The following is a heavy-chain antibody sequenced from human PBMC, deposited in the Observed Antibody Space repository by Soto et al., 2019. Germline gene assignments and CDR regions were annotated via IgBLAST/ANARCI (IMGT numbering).Heavy chain of an antibody. Sequence: GGSLRLSCAASGFSFSYYWMSWVRQAPGKGLEWVANIKQDGSEKYYVDSVKGRFTISRDNAKSSLYLQMNSLRAEDTAVYYCARVRDYGDEVVLLGIFDSDGMDVWGQGTMVTVSS. D-gene: IGHD4-17*01. CDR3: ARVRDYGDEVVLLGIFDSDGMDV. CDR1: GFSFSYYW. V-gene: IGHV3-7*01. CDR2: IKQDGSEK. J-gene: IGHJ6*02.